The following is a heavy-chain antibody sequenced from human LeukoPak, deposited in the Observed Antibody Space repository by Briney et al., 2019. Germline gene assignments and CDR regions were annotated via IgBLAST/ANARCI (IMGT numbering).Heavy chain of an antibody. D-gene: IGHD1-14*01. J-gene: IGHJ3*02. Sequence: GGSLRLSCAASGFTFSSYGMHWVRQAPGKGLEWVAVISYDGSNKYYADSVKGRFTISRDNSKNTLYLQMNSLRAEDTAVYYCANLPGDAFDIWGQGTMVTVSS. CDR2: ISYDGSNK. CDR3: ANLPGDAFDI. V-gene: IGHV3-30*18. CDR1: GFTFSSYG.